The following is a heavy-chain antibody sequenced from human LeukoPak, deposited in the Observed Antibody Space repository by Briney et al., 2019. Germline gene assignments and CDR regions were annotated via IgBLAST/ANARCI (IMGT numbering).Heavy chain of an antibody. V-gene: IGHV3-48*03. CDR3: ARELGGFWQLIRGVRSFYHGMDV. Sequence: GGSLRLSCAASGFTFSTYEMNWVRQAPGMGLGWVSYIRTTRSIILYADSVKGRFAIARDNANNLLYLQVSSLRAEDTAVYYCARELGGFWQLIRGVRSFYHGMDVWVQGTTVTVSS. CDR1: GFTFSTYE. CDR2: IRTTRSII. J-gene: IGHJ6*02. D-gene: IGHD3-10*01.